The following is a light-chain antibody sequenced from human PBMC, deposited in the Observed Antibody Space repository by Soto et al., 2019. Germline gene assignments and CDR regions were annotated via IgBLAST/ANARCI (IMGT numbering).Light chain of an antibody. CDR2: GAS. V-gene: IGKV1-9*01. J-gene: IGKJ3*01. Sequence: IQLTQSPSSLSASVGDRVTISCRASQGIANFLAWYQQKPGKAPKLLIYGASTFLSEVLSRFSGSVSGTDLTLTISSLQPEDFATYYCQPLNSFPIPLGPGTKVDIK. CDR3: QPLNSFPIP. CDR1: QGIANF.